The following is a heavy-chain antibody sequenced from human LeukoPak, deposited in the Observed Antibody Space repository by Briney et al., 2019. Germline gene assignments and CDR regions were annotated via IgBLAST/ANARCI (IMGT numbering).Heavy chain of an antibody. CDR2: IYHSGST. CDR3: ARSASFSWYPEITMIVVDGAPDAFDI. D-gene: IGHD3-22*01. J-gene: IGHJ3*02. V-gene: IGHV4-4*02. Sequence: PSETLSLTCAVSGGSISSSNWWSWVRQPPGKGLEWIGEIYHSGSTNYNPSLKSRVTISVDKSKNQFSLKLSSVTAADTAVYYCARSASFSWYPEITMIVVDGAPDAFDIWGQGTMVTVSS. CDR1: GGSISSSNW.